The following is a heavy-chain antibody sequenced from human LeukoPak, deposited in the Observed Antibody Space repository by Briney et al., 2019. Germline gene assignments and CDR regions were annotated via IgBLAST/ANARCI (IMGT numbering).Heavy chain of an antibody. CDR3: AREDIVLMVYDY. D-gene: IGHD2-8*01. J-gene: IGHJ4*02. V-gene: IGHV3-53*01. Sequence: PGGSLRLSCAASGFTVSSNYVSWVRQAPGKGLEWVSVIYSGGSTYYADSVKGRFTISRDDSKNTLYLQMNSLRAEDTAVYYCAREDIVLMVYDYWGQGTLVTVSS. CDR2: IYSGGST. CDR1: GFTVSSNY.